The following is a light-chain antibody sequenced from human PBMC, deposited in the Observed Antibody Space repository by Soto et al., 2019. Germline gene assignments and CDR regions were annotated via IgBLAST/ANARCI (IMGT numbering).Light chain of an antibody. Sequence: QSALTQPASVSGSPGQSITISCTGTSSDVGGYNYVSWYQHHPGKAPKLMIYEVTDRPSGVSSRFSGSKSGNTASLTISGLQAEDEADYYCCSYGARFGGGTKLTVL. CDR2: EVT. CDR1: SSDVGGYNY. V-gene: IGLV2-14*01. CDR3: CSYGAR. J-gene: IGLJ3*02.